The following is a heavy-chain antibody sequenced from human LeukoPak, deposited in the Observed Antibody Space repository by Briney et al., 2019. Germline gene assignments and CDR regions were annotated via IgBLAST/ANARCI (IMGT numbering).Heavy chain of an antibody. Sequence: SETLSLTCTVSGGSISGYYWSWIRQPPGKGLEWIGYIYYSGSTNYNPSLKSRVTISVDTSKNQFSLKLSSVTAADTAVYYCARINYDSSGSRVDYWGQGTLVTVSS. CDR2: IYYSGST. D-gene: IGHD3-22*01. J-gene: IGHJ4*02. CDR1: GGSISGYY. V-gene: IGHV4-59*01. CDR3: ARINYDSSGSRVDY.